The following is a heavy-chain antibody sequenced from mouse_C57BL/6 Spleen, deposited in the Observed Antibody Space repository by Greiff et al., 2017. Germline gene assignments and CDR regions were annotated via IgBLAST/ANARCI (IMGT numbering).Heavy chain of an antibody. CDR1: GFTFSDYY. J-gene: IGHJ4*01. Sequence: EVQLVESEGGLVQPGSSMKLSCTASGFTFSDYYMAWVRQVPEKGLEWVANINYDGSSTYYLDSLKSRFIISRDNAENILYLQMSSLKSEDTAAYYCARDSGALWSYARDYWGQGTSVTVAS. CDR2: INYDGSST. CDR3: ARDSGALWSYARDY. D-gene: IGHD1-1*02. V-gene: IGHV5-16*01.